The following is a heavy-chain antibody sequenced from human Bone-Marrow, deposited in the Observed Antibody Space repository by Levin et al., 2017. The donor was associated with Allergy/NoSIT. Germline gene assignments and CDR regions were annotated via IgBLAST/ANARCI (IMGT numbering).Heavy chain of an antibody. CDR2: IKQDGTTE. CDR1: GFTFSSRW. CDR3: ARGGGFLVDY. J-gene: IGHJ4*02. D-gene: IGHD3-3*01. V-gene: IGHV3-7*03. Sequence: GESLKISCVASGFTFSSRWMNWVRQAPGKGLEWLAIIKQDGTTEHYVDSVRGRFTISRDNAKNSLYLQMNSLGAEDTAVYYCARGGGFLVDYWGQGTLVTVSS.